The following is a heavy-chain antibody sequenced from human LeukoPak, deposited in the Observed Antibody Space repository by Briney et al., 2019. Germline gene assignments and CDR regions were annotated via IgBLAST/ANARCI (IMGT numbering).Heavy chain of an antibody. CDR3: ARQGSPYDFWSGYYHRAFDY. J-gene: IGHJ4*02. V-gene: IGHV5-51*01. CDR1: GYSFTSYW. D-gene: IGHD3-3*01. Sequence: GESLKISCKGSGYSFTSYWIGWVRQMPGKGLEWMGIIYPGDSDTRYSPSFQGQVTTSADKSISTAYLQWSSLKASDTAMYYCARQGSPYDFWSGYYHRAFDYWGQGTLVTVSS. CDR2: IYPGDSDT.